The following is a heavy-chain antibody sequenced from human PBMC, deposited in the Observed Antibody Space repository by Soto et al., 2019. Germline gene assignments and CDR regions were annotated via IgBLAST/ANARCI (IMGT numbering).Heavy chain of an antibody. D-gene: IGHD5-18*01. J-gene: IGHJ6*02. CDR2: INHSGST. CDR3: ARGLPWIQLWPYYYYYGTDV. CDR1: GGSFSGYY. Sequence: QVQLQQWGAGLLKPSETLSLTCAVYGGSFSGYYWSWIRQPPGKGLEWIGEINHSGSTNYNPSLKSRVTISVDTSNNQFSLKLSSVTAADTAVYYCARGLPWIQLWPYYYYYGTDVWGQGTTVTVSS. V-gene: IGHV4-34*01.